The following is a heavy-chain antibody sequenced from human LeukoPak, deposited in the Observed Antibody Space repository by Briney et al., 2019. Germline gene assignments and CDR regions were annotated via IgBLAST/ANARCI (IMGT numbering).Heavy chain of an antibody. CDR1: GDSLSNYF. Sequence: SETLSLTCAVSGDSLSNYFWNWLRQSPGKGLEWIGNIYKTGTTNYNPSLKSRATISADTSKNQFFLRLTSVTAADTAVYYCARRAVTGGGEYYFEYWGQGTLVTVSP. J-gene: IGHJ4*02. CDR2: IYKTGTT. V-gene: IGHV4-4*09. CDR3: ARRAVTGGGEYYFEY. D-gene: IGHD2/OR15-2a*01.